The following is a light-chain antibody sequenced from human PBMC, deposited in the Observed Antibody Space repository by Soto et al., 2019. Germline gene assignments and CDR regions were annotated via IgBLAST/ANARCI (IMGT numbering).Light chain of an antibody. CDR1: QSISSY. CDR3: QQSYSSPLP. V-gene: IGKV1-39*01. J-gene: IGKJ5*01. Sequence: DIQMTQSPSSLSASVGGRVTITCRAGQSISSYLNWYQQKPGKAPKLLIYAASGLQSGVPSRFSRSGSGPDFTLTISSLQPEEFATYYCQQSYSSPLPFGQGTRLEIK. CDR2: AAS.